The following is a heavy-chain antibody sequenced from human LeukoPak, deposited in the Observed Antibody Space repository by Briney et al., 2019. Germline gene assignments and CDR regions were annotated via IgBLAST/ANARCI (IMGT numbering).Heavy chain of an antibody. V-gene: IGHV3-23*01. CDR2: ISGSGGST. CDR3: AEVLLLWLGELLSRSLDTFDI. D-gene: IGHD3-10*01. J-gene: IGHJ3*02. Sequence: PGGSLRLSCAADGFSFSSHAMTWVRQAPGKGLEWVSGISGSGGSTYYADSVRGRFTISRDNSKNTLYLQVNSLRAEDTAVYYGAEVLLLWLGELLSRSLDTFDIWGQGTMVTVSS. CDR1: GFSFSSHA.